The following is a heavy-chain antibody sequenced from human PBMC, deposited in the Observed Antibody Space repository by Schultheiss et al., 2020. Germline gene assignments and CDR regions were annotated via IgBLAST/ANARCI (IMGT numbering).Heavy chain of an antibody. D-gene: IGHD1-1*01. J-gene: IGHJ6*02. CDR3: ARTTGPMDV. CDR2: INHSGST. V-gene: IGHV4-34*01. CDR1: GGSFSGYY. Sequence: SQTLSLTCAVYGGSFSGYYWSWIRQPPGKGLEWIGEINHSGSTNYNPSLKSRVTISVDTSKNRFSLKLSSVTAADTAVYYCARTTGPMDVWGQGTTVTVFS.